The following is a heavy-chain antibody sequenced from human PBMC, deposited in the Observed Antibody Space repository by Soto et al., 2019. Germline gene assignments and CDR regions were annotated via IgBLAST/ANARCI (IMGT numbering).Heavy chain of an antibody. CDR1: GGSISSSSYY. CDR3: ARSSTPIYYDFWSGYSEGFDY. CDR2: IYYSGST. V-gene: IGHV4-39*01. D-gene: IGHD3-3*01. Sequence: SETLSLTCTVSGGSISSSSYYWGWIRQPPGKGLEWIGSIYYSGSTYYNPSLKSRVTISVDTSKNQFSLKLSSVTAADTAVYYCARSSTPIYYDFWSGYSEGFDYWGQGTLVTVSS. J-gene: IGHJ4*02.